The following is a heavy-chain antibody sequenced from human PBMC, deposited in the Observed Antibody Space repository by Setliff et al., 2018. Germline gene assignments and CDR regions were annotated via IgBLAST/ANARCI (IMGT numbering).Heavy chain of an antibody. CDR1: GFTFVNYW. V-gene: IGHV3-74*01. D-gene: IGHD3-16*01. CDR2: VNSDGSST. J-gene: IGHJ2*01. CDR3: ATGGGQYYDR. Sequence: ASVKVSCAASGFTFVNYWMHWVRQAPGKGLVWVSRVNSDGSSTIYADSVKGRFTISRDNAENTLYLQMNSLRPDDTALYYCATGGGQYYDRWGRGTLVTVSS.